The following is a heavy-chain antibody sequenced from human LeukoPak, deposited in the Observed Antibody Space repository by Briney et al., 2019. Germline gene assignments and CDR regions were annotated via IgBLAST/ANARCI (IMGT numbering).Heavy chain of an antibody. Sequence: GGSLRLSCAASGFTFDDYAMHWVRQAPGKGLEWVSGISWNSGSIVYADCVKGRFTISRDAAKNYLYLQMNSLRAEDMALYYCAKDQRAVAGTGAFDIWGQGTMVTVSS. CDR2: ISWNSGSI. CDR3: AKDQRAVAGTGAFDI. J-gene: IGHJ3*02. V-gene: IGHV3-9*03. CDR1: GFTFDDYA. D-gene: IGHD6-19*01.